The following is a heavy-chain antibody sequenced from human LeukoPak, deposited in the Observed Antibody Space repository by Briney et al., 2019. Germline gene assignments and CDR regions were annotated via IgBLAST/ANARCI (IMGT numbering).Heavy chain of an antibody. Sequence: PGGSLRLSCAASGFTFSSYWMSWVRQAPGKGLEWVAVISYDGSNKYYADSVKGRFTISRDNSKNTLYLQMNSLRAEDTAVYYCARDSRESPRGYFDYWGQGTLVTVSS. D-gene: IGHD3-10*01. V-gene: IGHV3-30-3*01. J-gene: IGHJ4*02. CDR1: GFTFSSYW. CDR2: ISYDGSNK. CDR3: ARDSRESPRGYFDY.